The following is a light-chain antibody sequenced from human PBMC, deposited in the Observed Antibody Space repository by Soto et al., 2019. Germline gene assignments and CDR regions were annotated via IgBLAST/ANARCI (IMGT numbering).Light chain of an antibody. CDR2: TAS. J-gene: IGKJ1*01. CDR1: PGVSNN. V-gene: IGKV3-15*01. CDR3: QQYKNWPLT. Sequence: IVMTQSPATLSVSPGERATLSCRASPGVSNNLAWFQQHPGQAPRLLIYTASTRATGVPARFSGSGSGTEFSHTISSLQAENFAVYYCQQYKNWPLTFGQGTKGEIK.